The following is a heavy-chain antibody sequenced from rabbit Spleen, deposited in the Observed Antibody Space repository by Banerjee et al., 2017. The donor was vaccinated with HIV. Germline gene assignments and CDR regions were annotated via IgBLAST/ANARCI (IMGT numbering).Heavy chain of an antibody. D-gene: IGHD8-1*01. CDR2: IAGGSSGFT. Sequence: QSLEESGGDLVKPGASLTLTCTASGFSFSSSDWICWVRQAPGKGLEWIACIAGGSSGFTYSATWAKGRFTCSKTSSTTVTLQMTSLTVADTATYFCARDAGSSFSSYGMDLWGPRDPRHRL. V-gene: IGHV1S40*01. CDR1: GFSFSSSDW. CDR3: ARDAGSSFSSYGMDL. J-gene: IGHJ6*01.